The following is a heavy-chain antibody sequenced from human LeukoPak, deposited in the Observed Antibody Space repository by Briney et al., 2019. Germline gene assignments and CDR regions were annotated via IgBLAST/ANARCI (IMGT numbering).Heavy chain of an antibody. CDR3: TGERLAGGFDI. CDR1: GFTSSSYW. Sequence: RGSLTLSCAASGFTSSSYWMSWVRPAPGKGLEWVANINQDGSTEQYVGSVKGRFTIFRDNAKNSVYLQMNSLIVDDTAVYYCTGERLAGGFDIWGQGTLVTVSS. V-gene: IGHV3-7*01. J-gene: IGHJ3*02. D-gene: IGHD2-15*01. CDR2: INQDGSTE.